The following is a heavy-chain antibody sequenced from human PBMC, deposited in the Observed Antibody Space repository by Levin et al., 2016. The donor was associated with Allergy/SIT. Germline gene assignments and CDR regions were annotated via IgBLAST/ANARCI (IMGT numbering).Heavy chain of an antibody. J-gene: IGHJ5*01. V-gene: IGHV1-69*04. D-gene: IGHD4-17*01. CDR2: IIPMLDTA. CDR3: ARGRSTVTDS. Sequence: SVKVSCKASGFPFTHYGFNWVRQAPGQGLEWMGRIIPMLDTANYAQKFQGRVTITADKSTTTAYMELSSLRSEDTAVYYCARGRSTVTDSWGQGTLITVSS. CDR1: GFPFTHYG.